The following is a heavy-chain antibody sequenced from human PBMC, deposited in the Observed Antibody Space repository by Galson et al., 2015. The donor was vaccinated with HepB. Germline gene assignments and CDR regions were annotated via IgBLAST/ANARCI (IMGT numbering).Heavy chain of an antibody. CDR1: GFTFSDYY. V-gene: IGHV3-11*01. Sequence: SLRLSCAASGFTFSDYYMSWIRQAPGKGLEWVSYISSSGSTIYYANSVKGRFTISRDNAKNSLYLQMNSLRAEDTAVYYCARAICSGGSCSDYWGQGTLVTVSS. CDR2: ISSSGSTI. D-gene: IGHD2-15*01. J-gene: IGHJ4*02. CDR3: ARAICSGGSCSDY.